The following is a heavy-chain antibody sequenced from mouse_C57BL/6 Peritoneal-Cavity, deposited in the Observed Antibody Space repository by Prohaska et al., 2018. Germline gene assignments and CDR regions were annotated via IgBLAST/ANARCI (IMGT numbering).Heavy chain of an antibody. J-gene: IGHJ4*01. V-gene: IGHV1-43*01. CDR3: ARLYPRYYAMDY. CDR2: INPSTGVT. CDR1: GYSFTSYY. D-gene: IGHD2-12*01. Sequence: EVKLQQSGPELVKPGASVKISCKASGYSFTSYYMHWVKQSSEKSLEWIGEINPSTGVTSYNQKFKGKATLTVDKSSSTAYMQLKSLTSEDSAVYYCARLYPRYYAMDYWGEGTSVTGSS.